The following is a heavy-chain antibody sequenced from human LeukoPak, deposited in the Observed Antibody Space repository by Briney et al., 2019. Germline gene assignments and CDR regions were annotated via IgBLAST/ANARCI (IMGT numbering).Heavy chain of an antibody. V-gene: IGHV3-23*01. Sequence: HTGGSLRLSCSAAGFIFSNYAMSWVRQAPGKGLEWVSTISGSGGSTYYVDSVKGGFTISRDNSKNTLFLEMNSLRSEDTAVYYCAKDDSSMIRGFYFWGQGILVTVSS. CDR1: GFIFSNYA. D-gene: IGHD3-10*01. J-gene: IGHJ4*02. CDR2: ISGSGGST. CDR3: AKDDSSMIRGFYF.